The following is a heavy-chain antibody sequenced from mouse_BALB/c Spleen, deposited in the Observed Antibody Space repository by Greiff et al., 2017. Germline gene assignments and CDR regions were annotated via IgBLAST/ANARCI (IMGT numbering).Heavy chain of an antibody. V-gene: IGHV1S34*01. J-gene: IGHJ4*01. CDR3: ARGGYYGSSYGGAMDY. CDR1: GYSFTGYY. D-gene: IGHD1-1*01. CDR2: ISCYNGAT. Sequence: LVKTGASVKISCKASGYSFTGYYMHWVKQSHGKSLEWIGYISCYNGATSYNQKFKGKATFTVDTSSSTAYMQFNSLTSEDSAVYYCARGGYYGSSYGGAMDYWGQGTSVTVSS.